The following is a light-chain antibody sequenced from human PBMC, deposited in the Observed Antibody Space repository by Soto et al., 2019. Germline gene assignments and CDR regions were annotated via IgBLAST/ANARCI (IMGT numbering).Light chain of an antibody. J-gene: IGLJ1*01. V-gene: IGLV1-40*01. CDR3: QSYDSSLSAYV. Sequence: GPGQKVTISCTGSSSNIGAGYDLHWYQQLPGTAPKLLLYGNSNRPSGVPDRFSGSKSGTSASLAITGLQAEDEADYYCQSYDSSLSAYVFGTGTKLTVL. CDR1: SSNIGAGYD. CDR2: GNS.